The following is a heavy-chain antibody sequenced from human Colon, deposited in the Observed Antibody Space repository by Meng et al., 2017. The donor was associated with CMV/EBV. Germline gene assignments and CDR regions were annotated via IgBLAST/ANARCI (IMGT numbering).Heavy chain of an antibody. CDR2: IRYDGAYK. J-gene: IGHJ5*02. D-gene: IGHD4-17*01. CDR3: AKAHYADPS. CDR1: GFTFSSYG. Sequence: GGSLRLSCAASGFTFSSYGMHWVRQAPGKGLEWVSFIRYDGAYKYYADSVKGRYTISRDNSKNMVFLHINSLRAEDTAVYYCAKAHYADPSWGQGTLVTVSS. V-gene: IGHV3-30*02.